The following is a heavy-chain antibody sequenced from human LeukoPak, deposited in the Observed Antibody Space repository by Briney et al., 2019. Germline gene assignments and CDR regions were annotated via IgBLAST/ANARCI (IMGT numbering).Heavy chain of an antibody. J-gene: IGHJ5*02. Sequence: PGRSLRLSCAASGFTVSSDYTSWVRQAPGKGLEWVSVIYSGGSTYYADSVKGRFTISRDKSKNTVYLQMNSLRFEDTAMYYCARNWFDPWGQGTLVTVSS. CDR2: IYSGGST. CDR3: ARNWFDP. CDR1: GFTVSSDY. V-gene: IGHV3-53*05.